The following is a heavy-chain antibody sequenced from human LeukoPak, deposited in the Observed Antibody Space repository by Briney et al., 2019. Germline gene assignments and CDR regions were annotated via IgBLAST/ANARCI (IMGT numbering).Heavy chain of an antibody. J-gene: IGHJ6*02. Sequence: SETLSLTCAVYGGSFSDYYWSWIRQPPGKGLEWIGEINHSGSTNYNPSLKSRVTISVDTSKNQFSLKLSSVTAADTAVYYCARYSPEGIAARRNYGMDVWGQGTTVTVSS. V-gene: IGHV4-34*01. CDR2: INHSGST. CDR3: ARYSPEGIAARRNYGMDV. CDR1: GGSFSDYY. D-gene: IGHD6-6*01.